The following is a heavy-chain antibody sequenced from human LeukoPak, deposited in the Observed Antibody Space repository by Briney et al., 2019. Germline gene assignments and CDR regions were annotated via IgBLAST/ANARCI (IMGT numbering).Heavy chain of an antibody. CDR1: GFTVSDNY. V-gene: IGHV3-53*01. Sequence: RGSPRLSCAASGFTVSDNYMSWVRQAPGKGLEWGSVMYGGGDTYYADSVKGRFTFSRDISKNTLYLQMNGLRTEDTAMYYCARDAPQVPAAGVLASWGQGTLVTVSS. J-gene: IGHJ5*02. CDR2: MYGGGDT. D-gene: IGHD6-13*01. CDR3: ARDAPQVPAAGVLAS.